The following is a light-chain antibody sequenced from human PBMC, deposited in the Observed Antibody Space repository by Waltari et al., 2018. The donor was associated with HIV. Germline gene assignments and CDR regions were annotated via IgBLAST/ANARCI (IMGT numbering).Light chain of an antibody. Sequence: DIVMTQSPDSLAVSLGERATINCMSARNVLYDSNNKNYLAWYQQKPGQPPKLLIYWASTRESGVPDRFSGSGSGTDFTLTISSLQAEDVAVYYCQQYYNTPFTFGPGTKVDI. J-gene: IGKJ3*01. CDR3: QQYYNTPFT. CDR2: WAS. CDR1: RNVLYDSNNKNY. V-gene: IGKV4-1*01.